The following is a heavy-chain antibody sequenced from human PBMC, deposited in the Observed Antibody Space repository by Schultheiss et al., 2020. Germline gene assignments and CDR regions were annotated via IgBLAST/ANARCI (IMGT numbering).Heavy chain of an antibody. CDR3: ARGLESGLPTNWFDP. CDR1: GYTFTSYY. CDR2: INPNSGGT. J-gene: IGHJ5*02. V-gene: IGHV1-2*04. D-gene: IGHD1-26*01. Sequence: ASVKVSCKASGYTFTSYYMHWVRQAPGQGLEWMGIINPNSGGTNYAQKFQGWVTMTRDTSISTVYMELSRLRPDDTAVYYCARGLESGLPTNWFDPWGKGTLVTVSS.